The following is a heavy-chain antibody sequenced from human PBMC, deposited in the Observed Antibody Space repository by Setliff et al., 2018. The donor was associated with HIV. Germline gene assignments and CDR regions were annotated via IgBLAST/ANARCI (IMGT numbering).Heavy chain of an antibody. CDR3: ARGYYGSDLQNGMDV. CDR1: GFSLSDYY. D-gene: IGHD3-10*01. J-gene: IGHJ6*02. Sequence: LRLSCAAPGFSLSDYYMSWVRQAPGKGLEWVSGINWNGGSTGYADSVKGRFTTSRDNAKNSLYLQMNSLRGEDTAVYFCARGYYGSDLQNGMDVWGQGTTVTVSS. CDR2: INWNGGST. V-gene: IGHV3-20*04.